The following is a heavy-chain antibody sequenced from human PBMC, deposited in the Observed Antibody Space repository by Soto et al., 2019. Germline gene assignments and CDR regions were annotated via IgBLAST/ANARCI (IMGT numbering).Heavy chain of an antibody. CDR2: ISGSGGST. V-gene: IGHV3-23*01. Sequence: GGSLRLSCAASGFTFSSYAMSWVRQAPGKGLEWVSAISGSGGSTYYADSVKGRFTISRDNSKNTLYLQMNSLRAEDTAVYYCAPKGFGPDWFDPWGQGTLVTVSS. CDR3: APKGFGPDWFDP. J-gene: IGHJ5*02. D-gene: IGHD3-10*01. CDR1: GFTFSSYA.